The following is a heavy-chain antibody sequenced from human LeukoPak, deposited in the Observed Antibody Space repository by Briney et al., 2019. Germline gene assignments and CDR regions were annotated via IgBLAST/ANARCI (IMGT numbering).Heavy chain of an antibody. V-gene: IGHV3-48*01. J-gene: IGHJ4*02. Sequence: PGGSLRLSCAATGFTFSSYNMNWVRQAPGKGLDWVSFISSSSSTIYYADSVKGRFTIARDNSKNTLYLQMNSLRAEDTAVYYCAKGRYSSSCFDYWGQGTLVTVSS. D-gene: IGHD6-13*01. CDR1: GFTFSSYN. CDR2: ISSSSSTI. CDR3: AKGRYSSSCFDY.